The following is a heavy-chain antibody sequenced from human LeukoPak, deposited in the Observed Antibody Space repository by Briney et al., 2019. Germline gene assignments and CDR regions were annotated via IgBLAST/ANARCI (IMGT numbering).Heavy chain of an antibody. Sequence: PGGSLRLSCAASGFTFSSYAMSWVRQAPGKGLEWVAVIAYDGSNKYYADSVKGRFTISRDNSKNTLYLQMNSLRAEDTAVYYCAKDRYGSGSYYYTPHFDYWGQGTLVTVSS. V-gene: IGHV3-30*18. CDR1: GFTFSSYA. CDR3: AKDRYGSGSYYYTPHFDY. CDR2: IAYDGSNK. D-gene: IGHD3-10*01. J-gene: IGHJ4*02.